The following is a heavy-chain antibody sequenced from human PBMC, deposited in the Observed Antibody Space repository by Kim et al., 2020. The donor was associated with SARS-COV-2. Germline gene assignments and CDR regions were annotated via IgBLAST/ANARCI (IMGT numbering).Heavy chain of an antibody. CDR2: T. Sequence: TYYNPSLKSRVTISVDTSKNQFSLKLSSVTAADTAVYYCARVEGPDAFDIWGQGTMVTVSS. J-gene: IGHJ3*02. CDR3: ARVEGPDAFDI. V-gene: IGHV4-30-2*04.